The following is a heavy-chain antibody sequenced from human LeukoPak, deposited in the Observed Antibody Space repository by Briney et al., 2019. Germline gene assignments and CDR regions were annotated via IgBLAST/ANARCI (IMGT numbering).Heavy chain of an antibody. V-gene: IGHV3-23*01. CDR3: AKGESGSYAGLDV. CDR2: ISGGGGST. CDR1: GFTFSTYG. Sequence: GGSLRLSCAASGFTFSTYGMRWVRQAPGKGLEWVSVISGGGGSTYYADSVKGRFTISRDNSKNTLFLQMNSLRAEDTAVYYCAKGESGSYAGLDVWGKGTTVTISS. J-gene: IGHJ6*04. D-gene: IGHD1-26*01.